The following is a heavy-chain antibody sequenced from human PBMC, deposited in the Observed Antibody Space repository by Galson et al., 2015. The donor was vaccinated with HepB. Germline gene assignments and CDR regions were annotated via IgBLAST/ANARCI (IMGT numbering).Heavy chain of an antibody. CDR3: ARDPFPAAKLGSYYYYGMDV. CDR2: INPNSGGT. Sequence: SVKVSCKASGYTFTGYYMHWVRQAPGQGLEWMGWINPNSGGTNYAQKFQGWVTMTRDTSISTAYMELSRLRSDDTAVYYCARDPFPAAKLGSYYYYGMDVWGQGTTVTVSS. CDR1: GYTFTGYY. V-gene: IGHV1-2*04. J-gene: IGHJ6*02. D-gene: IGHD6-13*01.